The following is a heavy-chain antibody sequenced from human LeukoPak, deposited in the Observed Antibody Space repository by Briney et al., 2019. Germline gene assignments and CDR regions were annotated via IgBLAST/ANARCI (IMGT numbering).Heavy chain of an antibody. CDR2: INPNSGGT. CDR1: GYTFTGYY. D-gene: IGHD3-10*01. CDR3: ARELTGLASDAFDI. Sequence: GASVKVSCKASGYTFTGYYMHWVRQAPGQGLEWMGWINPNSGGTNYAQKFQGRVTMTRDTSISTAYMELSRLRSDDTAVYYCARELTGLASDAFDIWGQGTMVTVSS. J-gene: IGHJ3*02. V-gene: IGHV1-2*02.